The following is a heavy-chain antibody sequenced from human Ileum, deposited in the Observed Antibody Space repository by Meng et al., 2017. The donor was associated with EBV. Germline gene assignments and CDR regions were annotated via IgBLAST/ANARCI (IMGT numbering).Heavy chain of an antibody. CDR2: MNSNSGNT. D-gene: IGHD3-16*01. CDR1: GYTFINHD. J-gene: IGHJ5*02. CDR3: ARGSGAGGRDWFDP. V-gene: IGHV1-8*02. Sequence: VQLGQCGAEVKKPGASGKVSCKASGYTFINHDIDWFRQAPGQGLEWMGWMNSNSGNTGYGQKFQDRVTMTRNTSISTAYMELSSLTSEDTALYYCARGSGAGGRDWFDPWGQGTLVTVSS.